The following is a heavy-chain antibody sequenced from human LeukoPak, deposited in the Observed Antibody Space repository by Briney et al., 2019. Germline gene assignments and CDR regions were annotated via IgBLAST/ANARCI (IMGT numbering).Heavy chain of an antibody. D-gene: IGHD3-10*01. J-gene: IGHJ4*02. V-gene: IGHV3-30*04. Sequence: GGSLRLSCAASGFTFSSYAMHWVRQAPGKGLEWVAVISYDGSNKYYADSVKGRFTISRDNSKNTLYLQMNSLRAEDTAVYYCARESQAYYYGSGSPNYWGQGTLDTVSS. CDR3: ARESQAYYYGSGSPNY. CDR1: GFTFSSYA. CDR2: ISYDGSNK.